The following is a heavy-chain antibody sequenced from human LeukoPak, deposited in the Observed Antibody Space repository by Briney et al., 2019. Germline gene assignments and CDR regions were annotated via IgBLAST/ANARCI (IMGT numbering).Heavy chain of an antibody. J-gene: IGHJ2*01. D-gene: IGHD6-19*01. CDR2: IYHSGST. V-gene: IGHV4-4*02. Sequence: SGTLSLTCAVSGRSISSSNWWSWVRQPPGKGLEWIGEIYHSGSTNYNPSLKSRVTISVDKSKNQFSLMLSSVTAADTAVYYCATTRGDSSGWNYWYFDLWGRGTLVTVSS. CDR3: ATTRGDSSGWNYWYFDL. CDR1: GRSISSSNW.